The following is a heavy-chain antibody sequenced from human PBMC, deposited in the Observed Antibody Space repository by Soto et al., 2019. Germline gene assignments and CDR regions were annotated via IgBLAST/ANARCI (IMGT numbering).Heavy chain of an antibody. Sequence: GGSLRLSCAASGFTFSSYAMSWVRQAPGKGLEWVSAISGSGGSTYYADSVKGRFTISRDNSKNTLYLQMNSLRAEDTAVYYCAKARPEGTYYYDSSGYRPPYYFDYWGQGTLVTVSS. CDR1: GFTFSSYA. CDR2: ISGSGGST. D-gene: IGHD3-22*01. J-gene: IGHJ4*02. CDR3: AKARPEGTYYYDSSGYRPPYYFDY. V-gene: IGHV3-23*01.